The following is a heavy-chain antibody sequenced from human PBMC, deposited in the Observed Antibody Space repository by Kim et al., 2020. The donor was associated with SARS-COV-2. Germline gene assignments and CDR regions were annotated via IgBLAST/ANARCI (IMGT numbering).Heavy chain of an antibody. J-gene: IGHJ4*02. Sequence: SETLSLTCTVSGASISNSSYYWDWIRQPPGKGLEWIGNIYYSGPMYYNPPLKSRVIISVDTSRNQFSLKLTSVTAADTAVYYCARRSRGDGSPGYWGQGT. CDR1: GASISNSSYY. CDR2: IYYSGPM. V-gene: IGHV4-39*01. D-gene: IGHD3-16*01. CDR3: ARRSRGDGSPGY.